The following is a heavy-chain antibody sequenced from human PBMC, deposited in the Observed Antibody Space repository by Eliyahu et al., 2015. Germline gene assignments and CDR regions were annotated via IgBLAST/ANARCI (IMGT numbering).Heavy chain of an antibody. Sequence: EVQLVESGGGLVQPGGSLRLSCATXGFNFEDHGMHWVRQVPGKGLGWVSGMNWNGDNIAYADSVRGRFTISRDNAKKSLHLQMNSLRTEDTALYYCVKGVSSIVTTAFAFWGQGTTVIVSS. V-gene: IGHV3-9*01. J-gene: IGHJ3*01. CDR1: GFNFEDHG. CDR3: VKGVSSIVTTAFAF. CDR2: MNWNGDNI. D-gene: IGHD3-16*02.